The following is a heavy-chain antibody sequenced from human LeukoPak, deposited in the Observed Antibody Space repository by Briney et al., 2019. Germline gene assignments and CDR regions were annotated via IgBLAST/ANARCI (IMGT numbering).Heavy chain of an antibody. CDR2: INHSGST. CDR3: ARHRGYSYGFDY. CDR1: GGSFSGYY. D-gene: IGHD5-18*01. V-gene: IGHV4-34*01. Sequence: SETLSLTCAVYGGSFSGYYWSWIRQPPGKGLEWIGEINHSGSTNYNPSLKSRVTISVDTSKNQFSLKLSSVTAADTAVYYCARHRGYSYGFDYWGQGTLVTVSA. J-gene: IGHJ4*02.